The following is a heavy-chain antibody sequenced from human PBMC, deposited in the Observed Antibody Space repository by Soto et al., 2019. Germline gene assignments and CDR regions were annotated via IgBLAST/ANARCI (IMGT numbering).Heavy chain of an antibody. Sequence: QVQLVQSGAEVKKPGASVEVSCKASGYTFTSYYMHWVRPAPGQGLEWMGIINPSGGSTSYAQKVQGRVTMTRDTSASPVYMELSSLRSEGSAVYYCARALVGSGSYYANDYWGQGTLVTVSS. V-gene: IGHV1-46*01. CDR1: GYTFTSYY. J-gene: IGHJ4*02. CDR2: INPSGGST. CDR3: ARALVGSGSYYANDY. D-gene: IGHD1-26*01.